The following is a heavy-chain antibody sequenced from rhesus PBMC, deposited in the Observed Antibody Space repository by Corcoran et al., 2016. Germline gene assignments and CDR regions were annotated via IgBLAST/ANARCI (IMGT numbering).Heavy chain of an antibody. J-gene: IGHJ4*01. V-gene: IGHV4-169*01. Sequence: QLQLQESGPGLVKPSETLSVTCAVSGGSISSSYWSWFRQAPGEGLEWIGYIYGSGRITNYNPSLKSRVTLSVDTSKNQLSLKLSSMTAADTAVYYCARALKPRTYYFDYWGQGVLVTVSS. CDR3: ARALKPRTYYFDY. D-gene: IGHD3-40*01. CDR1: GGSISSSY. CDR2: IYGSGRIT.